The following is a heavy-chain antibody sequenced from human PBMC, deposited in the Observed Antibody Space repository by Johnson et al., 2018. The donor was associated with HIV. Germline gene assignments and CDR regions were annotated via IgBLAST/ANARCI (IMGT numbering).Heavy chain of an antibody. J-gene: IGHJ3*02. V-gene: IGHV3-30*03. D-gene: IGHD3-22*01. Sequence: QVQLVESGGGVVQPGRSLRLSCAASGFSFSDYYMSWIRQAPGKGLEWVAVISYDGSNKYYADSVKGRFTISRDNSKNTLYLQMNSLRAEDTAVYYCVRGGYYYDQAGAFDIWGQGTMVTVSS. CDR1: GFSFSDYY. CDR3: VRGGYYYDQAGAFDI. CDR2: ISYDGSNK.